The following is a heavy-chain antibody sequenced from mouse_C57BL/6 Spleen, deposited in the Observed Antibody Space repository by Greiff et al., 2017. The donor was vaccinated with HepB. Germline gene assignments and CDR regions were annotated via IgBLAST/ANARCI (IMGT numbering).Heavy chain of an antibody. Sequence: QVQLQQPGAELVRPGTSVKLSCKASGYTFTSYWMHWVKQRPGQGLEWIGVIDPSDSYTNYNQKFKGKATLTVDTSSSTAYMQLSSLTSEVSAVYYCARSRRLLHYAMDYWGQGTSVTVSS. J-gene: IGHJ4*01. CDR2: IDPSDSYT. V-gene: IGHV1-59*01. D-gene: IGHD2-3*01. CDR3: ARSRRLLHYAMDY. CDR1: GYTFTSYW.